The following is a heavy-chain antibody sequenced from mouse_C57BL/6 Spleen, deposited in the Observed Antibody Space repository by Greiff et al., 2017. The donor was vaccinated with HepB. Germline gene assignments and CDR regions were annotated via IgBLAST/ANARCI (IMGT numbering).Heavy chain of an antibody. Sequence: QVQLQQPGTELVKPGASVKLSCKASGYTFTSYWMHWVKQRPGQGLEWIGNINPSNGGTNYNEKFKSKATLTVDKSSSTAYMQLSSLTSEDSAVYYCAREGGQLRLPYAMDYWGQGTSVTVSS. CDR3: AREGGQLRLPYAMDY. V-gene: IGHV1-53*01. CDR2: INPSNGGT. D-gene: IGHD3-2*02. CDR1: GYTFTSYW. J-gene: IGHJ4*01.